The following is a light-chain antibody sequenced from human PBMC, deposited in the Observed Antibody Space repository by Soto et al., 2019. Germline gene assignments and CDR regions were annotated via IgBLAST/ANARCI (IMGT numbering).Light chain of an antibody. Sequence: EIVMTQSPATLSVSPGERATLSCRASHSVSNNLAWYQQKPGQAPRLLIYGASTRATGIPARFSGSGSGTEFTLTISSLQYEDFAVYYCQQYNNWPPLTFGGGTQVEIK. V-gene: IGKV3-15*01. CDR1: HSVSNN. J-gene: IGKJ4*01. CDR2: GAS. CDR3: QQYNNWPPLT.